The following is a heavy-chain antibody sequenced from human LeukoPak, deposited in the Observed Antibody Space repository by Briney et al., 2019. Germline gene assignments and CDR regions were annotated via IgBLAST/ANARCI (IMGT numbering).Heavy chain of an antibody. CDR2: ISGSGDTI. J-gene: IGHJ5*02. Sequence: GGSLRLACAASGFTFSRYEMNWVRQAPGKGLEWISYISGSGDTIYYADSVKGRFTISRDNAKNSLYLQMNSLRAEDTAVYHCARAPLVLQYRWWFDPWGQGTLVTVSS. V-gene: IGHV3-48*03. CDR1: GFTFSRYE. D-gene: IGHD5-24*01. CDR3: ARAPLVLQYRWWFDP.